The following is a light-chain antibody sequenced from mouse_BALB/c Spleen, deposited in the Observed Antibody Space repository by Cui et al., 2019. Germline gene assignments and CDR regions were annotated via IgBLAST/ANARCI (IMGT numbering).Light chain of an antibody. CDR3: QQWSSNPPT. CDR1: SSVSY. J-gene: IGKJ4*01. Sequence: QIVLTQFQAIMSASPGEKVTMTCSASSSVSYMHWYQQKSGTSPKRWIYDTSKLASGVPARFSGSGSGTSYSLTISSMEAEDAATYYCQQWSSNPPTFGSGTKLEIK. V-gene: IGKV4-59*01. CDR2: DTS.